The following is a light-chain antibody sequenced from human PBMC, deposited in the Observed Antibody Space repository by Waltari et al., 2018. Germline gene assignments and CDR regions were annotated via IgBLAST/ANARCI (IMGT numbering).Light chain of an antibody. CDR3: ATWDESPSGHWV. V-gene: IGLV1-44*01. CDR1: ASHIGQNV. J-gene: IGLJ3*02. CDR2: RND. Sequence: QSVLSQPPSASGTPGQRVTIPCAGPASHIGQNVVNCYQQGPGKAPKLLIYRNDLRPSGVPDRFSGSKSGTSASLAISGLQSEDEADYYCATWDESPSGHWVFGGGTKVTVL.